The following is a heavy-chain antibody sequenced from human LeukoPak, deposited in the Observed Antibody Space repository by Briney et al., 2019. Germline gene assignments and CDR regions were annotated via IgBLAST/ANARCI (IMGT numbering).Heavy chain of an antibody. J-gene: IGHJ4*02. V-gene: IGHV4-61*02. Sequence: SQTLSLTCTVSGGSISSGSYYWNWIRQPAGKGLEWIGRIYTSGSTNYNPSLKSRVTMSVDTSKNQFSLKLSSVTAADTAVYYCARDNYYYDSSGYPLDYWGQGTLVTVSS. CDR3: ARDNYYYDSSGYPLDY. CDR2: IYTSGST. D-gene: IGHD3-22*01. CDR1: GGSISSGSYY.